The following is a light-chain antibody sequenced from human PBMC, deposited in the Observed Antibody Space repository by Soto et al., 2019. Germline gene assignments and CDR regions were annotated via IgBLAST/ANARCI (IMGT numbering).Light chain of an antibody. CDR2: AAS. J-gene: IGKJ4*01. V-gene: IGKV1-12*01. CDR1: QDISSW. CDR3: QQANSFPLT. Sequence: DLQMTQSPSSVSASVGDRVTITCRASQDISSWLAWYQQKPGKAPQLLIYAASSLHSGVPSRFSGSESGTDFTLTIRSLEPEDFATYYCQQANSFPLTFVGVTKVVIK.